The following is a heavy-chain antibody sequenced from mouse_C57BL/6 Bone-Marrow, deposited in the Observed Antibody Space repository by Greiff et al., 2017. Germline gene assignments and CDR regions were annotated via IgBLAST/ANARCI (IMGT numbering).Heavy chain of an antibody. D-gene: IGHD3-3*01. V-gene: IGHV1-82*01. Sequence: QVQLQQSGPELVKPGASVKISCKASGYAFSSSWMNWVKQRPGKGLEWIGRIYPGDGDTNYNGKFKGKATLTADKSSSTAYMQLSSLTSEDSAVYFCARRGDGHYFDYWGQGTTLTVSS. CDR2: IYPGDGDT. J-gene: IGHJ2*01. CDR1: GYAFSSSW. CDR3: ARRGDGHYFDY.